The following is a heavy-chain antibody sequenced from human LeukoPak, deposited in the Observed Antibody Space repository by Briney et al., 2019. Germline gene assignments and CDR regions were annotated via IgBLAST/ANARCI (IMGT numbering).Heavy chain of an antibody. CDR1: GYTFTSYY. CDR3: ARELKEADIVATISHFDY. D-gene: IGHD5-12*01. V-gene: IGHV1-46*01. CDR2: INPSGGST. J-gene: IGHJ4*02. Sequence: ASVKVSCKASGYTFTSYYMHWVRQAPGQGLEWMGIINPSGGSTSYAQKFQGRVTMTRDTSTCTVYMELSSLSSEDTAVYYCARELKEADIVATISHFDYWGQGTPVTVSS.